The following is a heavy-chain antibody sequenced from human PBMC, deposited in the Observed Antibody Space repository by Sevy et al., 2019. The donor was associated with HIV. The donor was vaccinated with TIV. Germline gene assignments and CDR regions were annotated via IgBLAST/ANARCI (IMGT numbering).Heavy chain of an antibody. CDR2: ISGSGGCGDKT. V-gene: IGHV3-23*01. CDR1: GFTFSSYA. J-gene: IGHJ4*02. D-gene: IGHD3-22*01. Sequence: GGSLRLSCAASGFTFSSYAMNWVRQAPGKGLEWVSGISGSGGCGDKTNYADSVKGRFTISRDDSKNSLYLQLNSLRAGDTAIYYCARKYDSSGYFDYWGQGTLVTVSS. CDR3: ARKYDSSGYFDY.